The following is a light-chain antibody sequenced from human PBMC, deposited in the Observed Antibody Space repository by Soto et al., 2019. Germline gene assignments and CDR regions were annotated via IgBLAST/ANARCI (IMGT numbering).Light chain of an antibody. CDR3: QQYGHSPLMYT. CDR1: QSITSNF. V-gene: IGKV3-20*01. Sequence: EIVLTQSPGTLSLSPGERATLSCRASQSITSNFLAWYQQKPGQAPRLLIYGASTRAAGVPDRFSGSGSGPDFTLTITRLEPEDFAVYYCQQYGHSPLMYTFGQGTKLGVK. CDR2: GAS. J-gene: IGKJ2*01.